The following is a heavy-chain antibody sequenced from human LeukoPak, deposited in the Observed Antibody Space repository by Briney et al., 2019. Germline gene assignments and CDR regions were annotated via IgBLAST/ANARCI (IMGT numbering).Heavy chain of an antibody. D-gene: IGHD3-10*01. CDR1: GFSLRAYD. CDR3: AMRDRGYGLDI. J-gene: IGHJ3*02. CDR2: INGGGDIM. V-gene: IGHV3-23*01. Sequence: GGSLRLSCAASGFSLRAYDLIWVRQAPGKGLDWVSIINGGGDIMMYEDSVKGRFTISRDNSKNTFYLQMNGLRVEDTAVYYCAMRDRGYGLDIWGQGTMVTVSS.